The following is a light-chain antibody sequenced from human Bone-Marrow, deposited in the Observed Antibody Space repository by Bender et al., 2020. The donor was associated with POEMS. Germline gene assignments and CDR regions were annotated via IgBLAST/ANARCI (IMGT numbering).Light chain of an antibody. CDR1: SSNIGNHG. CDR2: YDD. J-gene: IGLJ3*02. Sequence: QSVVTQPPSLSEAPRQRVTISCSGSSSNIGNHGVNWYQQLPGEAPKLLIYYDDLLTPGVSDRFSASKSGTSGYLAISELQSEDEALYYCSAWDDSLGVWVLGRGTKLTVL. CDR3: SAWDDSLGVWV. V-gene: IGLV1-36*01.